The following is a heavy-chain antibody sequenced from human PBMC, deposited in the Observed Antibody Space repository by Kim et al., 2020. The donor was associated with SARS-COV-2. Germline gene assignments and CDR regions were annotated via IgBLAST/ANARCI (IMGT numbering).Heavy chain of an antibody. Sequence: SVKVSCKASGFTFTSSAVQWVRQARGQRLEWIGWIVVGRGNTNYAQNFQERVTITRDMSTGTAYMELSNLRSEDTAMYYCAADSALGELGMGWGQGTLVTVSS. D-gene: IGHD3-16*01. CDR3: AADSALGELGMG. CDR1: GFTFTSSA. CDR2: IVVGRGNT. J-gene: IGHJ4*02. V-gene: IGHV1-58*01.